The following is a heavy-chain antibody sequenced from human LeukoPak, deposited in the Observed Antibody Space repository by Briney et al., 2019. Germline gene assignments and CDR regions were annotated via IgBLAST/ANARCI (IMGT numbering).Heavy chain of an antibody. J-gene: IGHJ2*01. CDR2: IYTSGST. V-gene: IGHV4-61*02. CDR1: GGSISSGSYY. D-gene: IGHD3-16*01. CDR3: ARDRLGTAHTNWSIWYFDL. Sequence: QSSQTLSLTCTVSGGSISSGSYYWSWIRQPAGKGLEWIGRIYTSGSTNYNPSLKSRVTISVDTSKNQFSLKLSSVTAADTAVYYCARDRLGTAHTNWSIWYFDLWGRGTLVTVSS.